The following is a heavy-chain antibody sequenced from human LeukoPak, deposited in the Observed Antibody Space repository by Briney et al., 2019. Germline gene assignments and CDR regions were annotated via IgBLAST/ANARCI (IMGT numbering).Heavy chain of an antibody. Sequence: SETLSLTCTVSGGSISSYYWSWIRQPPGKGLEWIGYFYYSGSTNYNPSLKSRVTISVDTSKNQFSLKLSSVTAADTAVYYCARPSAYSRSGSDRKYNWFDPWGQGTLVTVFS. V-gene: IGHV4-59*08. D-gene: IGHD6-13*01. CDR1: GGSISSYY. CDR2: FYYSGST. CDR3: ARPSAYSRSGSDRKYNWFDP. J-gene: IGHJ5*02.